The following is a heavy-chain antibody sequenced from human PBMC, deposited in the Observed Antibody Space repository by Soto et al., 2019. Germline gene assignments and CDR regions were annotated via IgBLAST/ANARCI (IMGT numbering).Heavy chain of an antibody. D-gene: IGHD3-9*01. J-gene: IGHJ6*02. CDR3: ARDPRGYFDWLIDYYYYGMDV. Sequence: ASVKVSCKASGYTLTNYAIIWVRQAPGQGPEWMGWISAYNGNTNYAQKLQGRATMTTDTSTSTAYMELRSLRSDDTAVYYCARDPRGYFDWLIDYYYYGMDVWGQGTTVTVSS. V-gene: IGHV1-18*01. CDR1: GYTLTNYA. CDR2: ISAYNGNT.